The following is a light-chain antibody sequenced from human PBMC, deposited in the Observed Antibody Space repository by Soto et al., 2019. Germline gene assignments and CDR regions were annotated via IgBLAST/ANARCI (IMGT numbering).Light chain of an antibody. CDR2: DVS. J-gene: IGLJ1*01. V-gene: IGLV2-18*02. CDR3: FSYTRRDTYV. CDR1: NNDVGGYKG. Sequence: QSVLTQAPSVAGSPGQSVTISCTGTNNDVGGYKGVSWYQQSPGTAPKLIIYDVSNRPSGVPGRFSGSKSGNTASLTISGLQAEDEADYYCFSYTRRDTYVFGPGTKLTVL.